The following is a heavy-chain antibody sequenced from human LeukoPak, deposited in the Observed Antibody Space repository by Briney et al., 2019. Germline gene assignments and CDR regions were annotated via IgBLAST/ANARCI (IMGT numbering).Heavy chain of an antibody. V-gene: IGHV4-34*01. CDR3: ARVGGSGSYYPPSYYFDY. CDR2: INHSGST. D-gene: IGHD3-10*01. J-gene: IGHJ4*02. CDR1: GWSFSGYY. Sequence: PSETLSLTCAVYGWSFSGYYWSWIRQPPGKGLEWIGEINHSGSTNYNPSLKSRVTISVDTSKNQFSLKLSSVTAADTAVYYCARVGGSGSYYPPSYYFDYWGQGTLVTVSS.